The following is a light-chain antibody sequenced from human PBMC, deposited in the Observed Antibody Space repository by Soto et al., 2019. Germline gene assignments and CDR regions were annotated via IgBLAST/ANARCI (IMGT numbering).Light chain of an antibody. J-gene: IGKJ2*01. CDR1: QSISSY. CDR3: HQSYSTPYT. CDR2: AAS. V-gene: IGKV1-39*01. Sequence: DIQMTQSPSSLSASVGDRVTITCRASQSISSYLNWYQQKPGKDPKLLIYAASSLQSGVPSRFSGSGSGTDFTLTISSLQPEDFETYYCHQSYSTPYTFGQGTKLEIK.